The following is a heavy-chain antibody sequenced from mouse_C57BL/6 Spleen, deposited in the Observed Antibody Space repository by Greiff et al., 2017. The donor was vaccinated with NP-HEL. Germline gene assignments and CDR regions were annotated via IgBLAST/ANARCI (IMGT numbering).Heavy chain of an antibody. D-gene: IGHD1-1*01. J-gene: IGHJ4*01. Sequence: QVQLQQPGAELVMPGASVKLSCKASGYTFTSYWMHWVKQRPGQGLEWIGEIDPSDSYTNYNQKFKGKSTLTVYKSSSTAYMQLSSLTSEDSAVYYCARTLYGSSLYYAMDYWGQGTSVTVSS. V-gene: IGHV1-69*01. CDR3: ARTLYGSSLYYAMDY. CDR1: GYTFTSYW. CDR2: IDPSDSYT.